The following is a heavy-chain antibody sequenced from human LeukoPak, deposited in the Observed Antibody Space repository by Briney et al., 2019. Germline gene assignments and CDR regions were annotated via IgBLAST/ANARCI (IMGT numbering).Heavy chain of an antibody. V-gene: IGHV3-30*18. CDR2: ISYDGSNK. D-gene: IGHD3-9*01. CDR3: AKEVGILHYFDWDHYWYFDL. Sequence: GGSLRLSCAASGFTFSSYGMHWVRQAPGKGLEWVAVISYDGSNKYYADSVRGRFTISRDDSKTTLYLQMNSLRAEDTTVYYCAKEVGILHYFDWDHYWYFDLWGRGTLVTVSS. CDR1: GFTFSSYG. J-gene: IGHJ2*01.